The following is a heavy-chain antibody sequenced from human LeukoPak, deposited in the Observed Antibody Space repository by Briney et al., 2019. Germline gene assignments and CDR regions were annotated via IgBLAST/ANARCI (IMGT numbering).Heavy chain of an antibody. D-gene: IGHD1-14*01. J-gene: IGHJ4*02. CDR2: IYWDDDK. CDR1: GFSLTTSGVG. CDR3: AHTLTGRDNPDFDY. Sequence: SGPTLVKPTQTLTLTCSFSGFSLTTSGVGVGWIRQPPGKALEWLALIYWDDDKRYSPSLKSRLTITKDTSKNQVVLTMTNMDPMDTDTYHCAHTLTGRDNPDFDYWGQGTLVTVSS. V-gene: IGHV2-5*02.